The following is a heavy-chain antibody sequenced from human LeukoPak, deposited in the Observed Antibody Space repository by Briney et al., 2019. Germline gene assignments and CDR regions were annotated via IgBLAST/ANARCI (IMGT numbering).Heavy chain of an antibody. Sequence: SETLSLTCTVSGGSISSYYWSWIRQPPGRGLEWIGCIFYSGSTNYNPSLKSRVTISVDTSKNQFSLKLSSVTAADTAVYYCARVGYYYYMDVWGKGTTVTVSS. CDR3: ARVGYYYYMDV. V-gene: IGHV4-59*12. D-gene: IGHD3-16*01. J-gene: IGHJ6*03. CDR1: GGSISSYY. CDR2: IFYSGST.